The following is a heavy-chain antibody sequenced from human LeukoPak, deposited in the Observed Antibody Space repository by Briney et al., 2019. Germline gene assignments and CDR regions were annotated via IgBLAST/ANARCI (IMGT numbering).Heavy chain of an antibody. CDR1: GYTFTGYY. Sequence: ASVKVSCKASGYTFTGYYMHWVRQAPGQGLEWMGWISAYNGNTNYAQKLQGRVTMTTDTSTSTAYMELRSLRSDDTAVYYCARETAAAGTYYYWFDPWGQGTLVTVSS. V-gene: IGHV1-18*04. CDR3: ARETAAAGTYYYWFDP. CDR2: ISAYNGNT. D-gene: IGHD6-13*01. J-gene: IGHJ5*02.